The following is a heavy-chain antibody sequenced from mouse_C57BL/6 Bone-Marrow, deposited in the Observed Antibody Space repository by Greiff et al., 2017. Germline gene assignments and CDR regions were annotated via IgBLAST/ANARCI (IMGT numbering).Heavy chain of an antibody. D-gene: IGHD2-5*01. CDR2: ISSGSSTI. J-gene: IGHJ4*01. V-gene: IGHV5-17*01. CDR3: ARTSYYSNYVHYAMDY. CDR1: GFTFSDYG. Sequence: EVQGVESGGGLVKPGGSLKLSCAASGFTFSDYGMHWVRQAPEKGLEWVAYISSGSSTIYYADTVKGRFTISRDNAKNTLFLQMTSLRSEDTAMYYCARTSYYSNYVHYAMDYWGQGTSVTVSS.